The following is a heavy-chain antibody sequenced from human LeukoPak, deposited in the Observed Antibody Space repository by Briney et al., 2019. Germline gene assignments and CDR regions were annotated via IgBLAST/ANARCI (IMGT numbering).Heavy chain of an antibody. D-gene: IGHD2-2*01. Sequence: ASARVSCKASGYTFIGYYMHWVRQAPGQGLEWMGWIDPKSDGTNYAQKFQGRVTMTRDTSVSTVYMELSRLSSDDTAVYYCARSSCSRTTCPDYWGQGTLVTVSS. CDR2: IDPKSDGT. V-gene: IGHV1-2*02. CDR1: GYTFIGYY. CDR3: ARSSCSRTTCPDY. J-gene: IGHJ4*02.